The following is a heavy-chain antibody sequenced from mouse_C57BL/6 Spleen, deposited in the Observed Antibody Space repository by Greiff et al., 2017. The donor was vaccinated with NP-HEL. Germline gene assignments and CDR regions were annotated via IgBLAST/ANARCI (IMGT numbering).Heavy chain of an antibody. Sequence: VQLQQSGTELVKPGASVKLSCKASGYTFTSYWMHWVKQRPGQGLEWIGNINPSNGGTNYNEKFKSKATLTVDKSSSTAYMQLSSLTSEDSAVYYCARGEYGSSWAWFAYWGQGTLVTVSA. D-gene: IGHD1-1*01. CDR3: ARGEYGSSWAWFAY. CDR2: INPSNGGT. J-gene: IGHJ3*01. V-gene: IGHV1-53*01. CDR1: GYTFTSYW.